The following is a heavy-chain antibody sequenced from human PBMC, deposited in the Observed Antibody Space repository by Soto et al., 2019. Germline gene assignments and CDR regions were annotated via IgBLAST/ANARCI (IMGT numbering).Heavy chain of an antibody. V-gene: IGHV3-30*18. D-gene: IGHD3-10*01. CDR1: GFTFSSYG. J-gene: IGHJ3*02. CDR2: ISYDGSNK. CDR3: AKETSSIWSLEDAFDI. Sequence: QVQLVESGGGVVQPGRSLRLSCAASGFTFSSYGMHWVRQAPGKGLEWVAVISYDGSNKYYADSVKGRFTISRDNSKNTLYLQMNSLRAEDTAVYYCAKETSSIWSLEDAFDIWGQGTMVTVSS.